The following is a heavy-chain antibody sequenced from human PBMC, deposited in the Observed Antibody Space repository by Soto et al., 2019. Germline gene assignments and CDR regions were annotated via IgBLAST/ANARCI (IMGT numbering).Heavy chain of an antibody. D-gene: IGHD4-4*01. V-gene: IGHV4-31*03. CDR1: GGSISSGGYY. J-gene: IGHJ4*02. CDR3: ARETPRPAYSNSATTGPDY. Sequence: QVQLQESGPGLVKPSQTLSLTCTVSGGSISSGGYYWSWIRQHPGKGLEWIGYIYYSGSTYYNPSLKSRVTISVDTSKNQFSLKLSSVTAADTAVYYCARETPRPAYSNSATTGPDYWGQGTLVTVSS. CDR2: IYYSGST.